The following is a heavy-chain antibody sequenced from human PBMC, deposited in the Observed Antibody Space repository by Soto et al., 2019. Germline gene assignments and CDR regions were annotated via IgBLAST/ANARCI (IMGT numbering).Heavy chain of an antibody. D-gene: IGHD1-26*01. CDR3: ARDQGLHSGTSFDS. CDR2: IWFDGSNE. CDR1: GFPFSSYD. V-gene: IGHV3-33*01. J-gene: IGHJ4*02. Sequence: QVQLVESGGGVVLPGRSLRLSCAASGFPFSSYDMHWVRQAPGKGLEWVAVIWFDGSNEHYADSVQGRFTISRDNSKNSLYLQMTSLRAEDTGVYYCARDQGLHSGTSFDSWGQGTLVTVSS.